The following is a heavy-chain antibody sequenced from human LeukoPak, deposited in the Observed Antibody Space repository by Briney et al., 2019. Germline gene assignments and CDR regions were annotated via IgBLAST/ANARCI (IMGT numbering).Heavy chain of an antibody. Sequence: SETLSLTCTVSGGSISSYYWSWIRQPPGKGLEWIGYIYYSGSTNYNPSLKSRVTISVDTSKNQFSLKLSSVTAVDTAVYYCAREGVAGTTTYFDYWGQGTLVTVSS. CDR1: GGSISSYY. J-gene: IGHJ4*02. D-gene: IGHD6-19*01. CDR3: AREGVAGTTTYFDY. CDR2: IYYSGST. V-gene: IGHV4-59*01.